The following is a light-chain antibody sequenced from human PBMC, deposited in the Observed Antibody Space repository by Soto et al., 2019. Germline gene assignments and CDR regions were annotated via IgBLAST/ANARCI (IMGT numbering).Light chain of an antibody. V-gene: IGKV3-20*01. J-gene: IGKJ1*01. CDR2: GAS. CDR3: QQYGTSFWT. Sequence: EIVLTQSPGTLSLSPGERATLSCRTSQSASSSYLAWYQQKPGQAPRLLIYGASITASDIPDRFSGSGSGTDFTLTISRLEPEDFAVYYCQQYGTSFWTFGQGTKVEIK. CDR1: QSASSSY.